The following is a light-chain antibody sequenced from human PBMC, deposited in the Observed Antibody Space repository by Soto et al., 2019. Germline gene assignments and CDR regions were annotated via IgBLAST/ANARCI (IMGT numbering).Light chain of an antibody. Sequence: QSVLTQPASVSGSPGQSITISCTGTRSDVGGYNYVSWYKKKPGKAPKLVIYDVSHRPSGVSDRFFGSKSGNTASLIISGLQAEDEADYYCFSYSTSRARIFGGGTEVTVL. CDR1: RSDVGGYNY. CDR3: FSYSTSRARI. J-gene: IGLJ2*01. V-gene: IGLV2-14*01. CDR2: DVS.